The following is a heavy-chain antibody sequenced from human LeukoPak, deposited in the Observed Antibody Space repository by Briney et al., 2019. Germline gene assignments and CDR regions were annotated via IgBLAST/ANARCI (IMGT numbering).Heavy chain of an antibody. J-gene: IGHJ4*02. V-gene: IGHV4-59*08. Sequence: SETLSPTCTVSGGSISSYYWSWIRQPPGKGLEWIGYIYYSGSTNYNPSLKSRVTISVDTSKNQFSLKLSSVTAADTAVYYCARALRYDSSGYYPIFDYWGQGTLVTVSS. CDR1: GGSISSYY. CDR3: ARALRYDSSGYYPIFDY. CDR2: IYYSGST. D-gene: IGHD3-22*01.